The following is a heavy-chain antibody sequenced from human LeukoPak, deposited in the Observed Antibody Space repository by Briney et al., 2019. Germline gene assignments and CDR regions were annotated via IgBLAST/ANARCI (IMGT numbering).Heavy chain of an antibody. D-gene: IGHD2-2*01. CDR2: INWNGGST. CDR1: GFTFDHYG. Sequence: PGGSLRLSSAASGFTFDHYGMSWVRQAPGKGLEWVSGINWNGGSTGYADSVKGRFTISRDNAKNSLYLQMNSLRAEDTALYYCARAVCSSTSCPYYYYMDVWGKGTTVTVSS. J-gene: IGHJ6*03. V-gene: IGHV3-20*04. CDR3: ARAVCSSTSCPYYYYMDV.